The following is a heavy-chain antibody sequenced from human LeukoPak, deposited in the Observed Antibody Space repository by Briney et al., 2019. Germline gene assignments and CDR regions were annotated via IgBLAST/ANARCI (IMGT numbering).Heavy chain of an antibody. CDR1: GFTFSDYY. J-gene: IGHJ4*02. V-gene: IGHV3-15*01. Sequence: GGSLRLSCAASGFTFSDYYMSWIRQAPGKGLEWVGRIKSKTDGGTTDYAAPVKGRFTISRDDSKNTPYLQMNSLKTEDTAVYYCTKGFKIALKQWLRPPGERRADYWGQGTLVTVSS. D-gene: IGHD6-19*01. CDR2: IKSKTDGGTT. CDR3: TKGFKIALKQWLRPPGERRADY.